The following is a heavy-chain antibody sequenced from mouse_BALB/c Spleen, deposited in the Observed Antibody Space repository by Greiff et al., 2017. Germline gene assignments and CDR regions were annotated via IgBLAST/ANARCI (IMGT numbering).Heavy chain of an antibody. CDR1: GFTFSSYT. CDR3: TKETDSSGYVGPFAY. J-gene: IGHJ3*01. CDR2: ISSGGSYT. Sequence: EVMLVESGGGLVKPGGSLKLSCAASGFTFSSYTMSWVRQTPEKRLEWVATISSGGSYTYYPDSVKGRFTISRDNAKNTLYLQMSSLKSEDTAMYYCTKETDSSGYVGPFAYWGQGTLVTVSA. D-gene: IGHD3-2*01. V-gene: IGHV5-6-4*01.